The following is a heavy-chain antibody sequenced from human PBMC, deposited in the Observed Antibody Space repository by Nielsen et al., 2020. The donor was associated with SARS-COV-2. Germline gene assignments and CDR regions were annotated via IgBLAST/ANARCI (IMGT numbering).Heavy chain of an antibody. CDR2: IKQDGSEK. Sequence: GESLKISCAASGFTFSSYWMSWVRQAPGKGLEWVANIKQDGSEKYYVDSVKGRFTISRDNAKNSLYLQMNSLRAEDTAVYYCARGAAAADYYYYGMDVWGQGTTVTVSS. CDR1: GFTFSSYW. V-gene: IGHV3-7*01. CDR3: ARGAAAADYYYYGMDV. D-gene: IGHD6-13*01. J-gene: IGHJ6*02.